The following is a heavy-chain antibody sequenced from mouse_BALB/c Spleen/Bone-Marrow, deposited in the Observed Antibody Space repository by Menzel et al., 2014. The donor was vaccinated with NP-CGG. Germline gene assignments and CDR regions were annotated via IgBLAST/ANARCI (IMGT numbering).Heavy chain of an antibody. CDR1: GFNIKDTY. J-gene: IGHJ3*01. CDR2: IDPANGNT. Sequence: EVKVEESGAELVKPGASVKLSCRASGFNIKDTYMHWVKQRPEQGLEWIGRIDPANGNTKYDPKFQGKATITADTSSNTAYLQLSSLTSEDTAVYYCASYYYGSSSFAYWGQGTLVTVSA. V-gene: IGHV14-3*02. D-gene: IGHD1-1*01. CDR3: ASYYYGSSSFAY.